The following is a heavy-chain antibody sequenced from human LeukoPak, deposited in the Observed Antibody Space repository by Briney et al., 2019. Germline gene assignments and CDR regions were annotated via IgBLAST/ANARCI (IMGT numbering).Heavy chain of an antibody. CDR3: AYYYDSGGYYYDY. CDR1: GGSISSSSYY. J-gene: IGHJ4*02. Sequence: SETLSLTCTVSGGSISSSSYYWGWIRQPPGKGLEWIGSIYYSGSTYYNPSLKSRVTISVDTSKNQFSLKLSSVTAADTAVYYCAYYYDSGGYYYDYWGQGTLVTVSS. CDR2: IYYSGST. D-gene: IGHD3-22*01. V-gene: IGHV4-39*01.